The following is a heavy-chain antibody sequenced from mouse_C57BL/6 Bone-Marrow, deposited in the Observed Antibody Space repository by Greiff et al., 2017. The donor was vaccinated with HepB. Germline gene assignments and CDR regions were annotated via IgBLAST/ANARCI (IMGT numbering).Heavy chain of an antibody. CDR1: GYTFTSYW. V-gene: IGHV1-55*01. Sequence: QVQLQQPGAELVKPGASVKMSCKASGYTFTSYWITWVKQRPGQGLEWIGDIYPGSGSTNYNEKFKSKATLTVDTSSSTAYMQLSSLTSEDSAVYYWARYYGSSYVWYFDVWGTGTTVTVSS. J-gene: IGHJ1*03. CDR3: ARYYGSSYVWYFDV. CDR2: IYPGSGST. D-gene: IGHD1-1*01.